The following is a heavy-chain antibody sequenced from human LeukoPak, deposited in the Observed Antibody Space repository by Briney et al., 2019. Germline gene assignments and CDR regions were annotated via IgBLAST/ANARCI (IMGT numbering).Heavy chain of an antibody. D-gene: IGHD5-12*01. CDR2: IYYTGST. V-gene: IGHV4-59*08. CDR1: GGSISGYY. CDR3: ARRGYSGYERFNY. Sequence: SETLSLTCTVSGGSISGYYWSWIRQPPGKGLEWIGYIYYTGSTNYNPSLKSRVTISVDTSKNQFSLKLSSVTAADTAVYYCARRGYSGYERFNYWGQGTLVTVSA. J-gene: IGHJ4*02.